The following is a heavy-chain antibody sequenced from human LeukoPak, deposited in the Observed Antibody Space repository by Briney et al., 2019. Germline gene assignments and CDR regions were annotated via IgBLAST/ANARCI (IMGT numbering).Heavy chain of an antibody. CDR1: GVSISSGGYS. D-gene: IGHD2-15*01. V-gene: IGHV4-30-2*01. CDR3: ARGYCSGGSCYGAPYYFDY. Sequence: PSETLSLTCAVSGVSISSGGYSWSWIRQPPGKGLEWIGYIYHSGSTYSNPSLKSRVTISVDRSKNQFSLKLSSVTAADTAVYYCARGYCSGGSCYGAPYYFDYWGQGTLVTVSS. CDR2: IYHSGST. J-gene: IGHJ4*02.